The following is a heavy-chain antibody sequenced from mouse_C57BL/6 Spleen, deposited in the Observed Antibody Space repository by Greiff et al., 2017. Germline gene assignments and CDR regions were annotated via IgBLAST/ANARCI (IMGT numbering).Heavy chain of an antibody. CDR1: GYTFTGYW. Sequence: VQLQQPGAELVMPGASVKLSCKASGYTFTGYWMHWVKQRPGQGLEWIGEIDPSDSYTNYNQKFKGKSTLTVDKSSSTAYMQLSSLTSEDSAVYYCASVNARDYWGQGTSVTVSS. V-gene: IGHV1-69*01. CDR3: ASVNARDY. CDR2: IDPSDSYT. J-gene: IGHJ4*01.